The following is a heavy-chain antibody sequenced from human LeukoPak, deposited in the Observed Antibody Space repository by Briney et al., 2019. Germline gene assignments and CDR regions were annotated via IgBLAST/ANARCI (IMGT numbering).Heavy chain of an antibody. V-gene: IGHV3-66*02. Sequence: GGSLRLSCAASGFTVSTNYMSWVRQAPGKGLEWVSLINSGGSTYYSDSVKGRFTISRDNSKNTVYLQMNSLRAEDTAVYYCAKDSWYYGSGSTLSYFDYWGQGTLVTVSS. CDR2: INSGGST. CDR1: GFTVSTNY. J-gene: IGHJ4*02. D-gene: IGHD3-10*01. CDR3: AKDSWYYGSGSTLSYFDY.